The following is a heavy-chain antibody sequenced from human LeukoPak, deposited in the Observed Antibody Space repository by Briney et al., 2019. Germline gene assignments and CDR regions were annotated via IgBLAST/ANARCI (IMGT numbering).Heavy chain of an antibody. CDR1: GFTFSSYW. Sequence: PGGSLRLSCAASGFTFSSYWMSWVRQAPGKGLEWVANIKPDGSEKYYVDSVKGRFAISRDNAKNSLYLQMNSLRAEDTAVYYCAMDYGGNSDNYWGQGTLVTVSS. J-gene: IGHJ4*02. CDR2: IKPDGSEK. D-gene: IGHD4-23*01. CDR3: AMDYGGNSDNY. V-gene: IGHV3-7*04.